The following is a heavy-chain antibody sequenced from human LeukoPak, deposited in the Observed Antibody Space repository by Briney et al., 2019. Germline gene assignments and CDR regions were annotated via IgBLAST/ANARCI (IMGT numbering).Heavy chain of an antibody. J-gene: IGHJ4*02. Sequence: SETLSLTCAVSGGSISGYYWSWIRQPPGKGLEWIGYIYYSGGTNYNPSLKSRVTISVDTSKKQFSLRLSSVTAADTAVYYCARRGGDSSGNFDYWGQGTLVTVSS. V-gene: IGHV4-59*08. CDR1: GGSISGYY. D-gene: IGHD3-22*01. CDR3: ARRGGDSSGNFDY. CDR2: IYYSGGT.